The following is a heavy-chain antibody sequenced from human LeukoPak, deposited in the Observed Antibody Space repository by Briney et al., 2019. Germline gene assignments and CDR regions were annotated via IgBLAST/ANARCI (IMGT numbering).Heavy chain of an antibody. CDR2: ISGSGGST. V-gene: IGHV3-23*01. Sequence: GGSLRLSCAAPGFTFSSYAMSWVRQAPGKGLEWVSAISGSGGSTYYADSVKGRFTISRDDSKNTLYLQMNSLRAEDTAVYYCAKDRIVGATFGYWGQGTLVTVSS. J-gene: IGHJ4*02. D-gene: IGHD1-26*01. CDR1: GFTFSSYA. CDR3: AKDRIVGATFGY.